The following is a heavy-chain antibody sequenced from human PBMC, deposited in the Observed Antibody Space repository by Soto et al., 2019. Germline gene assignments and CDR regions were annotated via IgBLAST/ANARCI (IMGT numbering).Heavy chain of an antibody. V-gene: IGHV3-21*01. CDR2: ISSSSSYI. D-gene: IGHD2-2*01. J-gene: IGHJ4*02. CDR3: ARDPGSSVVVQAAKNTEPFDY. Sequence: PGGSLRLSCAASGFTFSSYSMNWVRQAPGKGLEWVSSISSSSSYIYYADSVKGRFTISRDNAKNSLYLQMNSLRAEDTAVYYCARDPGSSVVVQAAKNTEPFDYWGQGTLVTVSS. CDR1: GFTFSSYS.